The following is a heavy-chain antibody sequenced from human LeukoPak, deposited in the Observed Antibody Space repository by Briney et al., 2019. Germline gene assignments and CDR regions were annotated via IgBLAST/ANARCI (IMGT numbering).Heavy chain of an antibody. Sequence: SETLSLTCTVSGGSISSYYWSWIRQPAGKGLEWIGRIYTSGSTNYNPSLKSRVTMSLDTSKNQFSLKLSSVTAADTAVYYCARDTHCSSTTCYVGGFDYWGQGTLVTVSS. CDR3: ARDTHCSSTTCYVGGFDY. J-gene: IGHJ4*02. D-gene: IGHD2-2*01. V-gene: IGHV4-4*07. CDR1: GGSISSYY. CDR2: IYTSGST.